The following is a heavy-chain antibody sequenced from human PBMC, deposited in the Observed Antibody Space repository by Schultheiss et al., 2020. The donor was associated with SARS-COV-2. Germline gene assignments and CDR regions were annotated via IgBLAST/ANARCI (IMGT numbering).Heavy chain of an antibody. D-gene: IGHD5-18*01. Sequence: GGSLRLSCAASGFTFSSYGMHWVRQAPGKGLEWVAVIWNDGSNKYYADSVKGRFTSSRNNSENTLYLQMNSLRAEDTAVYYCARDDGLTHVGYSYATEYLDYWGQGTLVTVSS. CDR3: ARDDGLTHVGYSYATEYLDY. CDR2: IWNDGSNK. J-gene: IGHJ4*02. CDR1: GFTFSSYG. V-gene: IGHV3-33*01.